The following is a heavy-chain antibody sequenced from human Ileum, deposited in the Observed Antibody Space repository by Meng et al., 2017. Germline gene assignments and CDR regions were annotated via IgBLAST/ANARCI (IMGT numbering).Heavy chain of an antibody. J-gene: IGHJ4*02. CDR1: GYTFTGYY. V-gene: IGHV1-2*06. Sequence: QVQLVQSGAEVKKPGASVKVACKASGYTFTGYYMHWVRKATGQGLEWMGRINPNSGGTNYAQKFQGRVTMTRDTSISTAYMELSRLRSDDTAVYYCARDLGGYYDSSGYYAGYYFDYWGQGTLVTVSS. CDR3: ARDLGGYYDSSGYYAGYYFDY. D-gene: IGHD3-22*01. CDR2: INPNSGGT.